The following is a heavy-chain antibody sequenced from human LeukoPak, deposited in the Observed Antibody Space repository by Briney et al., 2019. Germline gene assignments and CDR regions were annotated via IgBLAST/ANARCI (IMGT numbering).Heavy chain of an antibody. J-gene: IGHJ5*02. V-gene: IGHV1-69*13. D-gene: IGHD6-13*01. Sequence: ASVKVSCKASGYTFTDYYMHWVRQAPGQGLEWMGGIIPIFGTANYAQKFQGRVTITADESTSTAYMELSSLRSEDTAVYYCARSYSKGNWFDPWGQGTLVTVSS. CDR3: ARSYSKGNWFDP. CDR1: GYTFTDYY. CDR2: IIPIFGTA.